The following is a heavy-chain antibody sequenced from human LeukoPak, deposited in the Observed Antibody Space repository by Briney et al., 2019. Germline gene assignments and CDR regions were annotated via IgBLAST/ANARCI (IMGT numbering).Heavy chain of an antibody. CDR2: IYYSGST. Sequence: SETLSLTCTVSGGSISSGDYYWSWIRQPPGKGLEWIGYIYYSGSTYYNPSLKSRVTISVDTSKNQFSLMLSSVTAADTAVYYCARGKVRGFVNPDYWGQGTLVTVSS. D-gene: IGHD3-10*01. J-gene: IGHJ4*02. V-gene: IGHV4-30-4*01. CDR3: ARGKVRGFVNPDY. CDR1: GGSISSGDYY.